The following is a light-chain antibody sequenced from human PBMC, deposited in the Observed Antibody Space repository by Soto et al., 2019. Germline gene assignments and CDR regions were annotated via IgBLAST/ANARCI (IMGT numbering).Light chain of an antibody. V-gene: IGKV2-28*01. Sequence: VMTQSPLSLPVTPGEPASISCRASQSLLHSNGYNYLDWYLQKPGQSPQLLIYLGSNRASGVPDRFSGSGSGTDFTLKSSRVEAGDVGVYYCMQALQTPWTLGQGTKVEIK. CDR1: QSLLHSNGYNY. CDR3: MQALQTPWT. CDR2: LGS. J-gene: IGKJ1*01.